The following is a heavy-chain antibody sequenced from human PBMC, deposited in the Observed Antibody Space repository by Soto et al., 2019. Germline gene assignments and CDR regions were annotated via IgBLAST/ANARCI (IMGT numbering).Heavy chain of an antibody. D-gene: IGHD2-15*01. CDR2: ISGSGGST. CDR1: GFTFSSYA. Sequence: GGSLRLSCAASGFTFSSYAMSWVRQAPGKGLEWVSAISGSGGSTYYADSVKGRFTISRDNSKNTLYLQMNSLRAEDTAVYYCAKDPADIVVVVAAKAKVPGENYHFDYWGQGTLVTVSS. J-gene: IGHJ4*02. V-gene: IGHV3-23*01. CDR3: AKDPADIVVVVAAKAKVPGENYHFDY.